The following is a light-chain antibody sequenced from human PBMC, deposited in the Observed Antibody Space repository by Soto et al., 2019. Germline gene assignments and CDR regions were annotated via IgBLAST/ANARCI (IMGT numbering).Light chain of an antibody. Sequence: VLTQPPSVSGAPGQRVTISCTGSSSNIGAGYDVHWYQQLPGAAPKLLIYGNSNRPSGVPDRFSGSKSGTSASLAITGLQAEDEADYYCQSYDSSLSGYVFGTGTKVTVL. CDR3: QSYDSSLSGYV. CDR2: GNS. CDR1: SSNIGAGYD. J-gene: IGLJ1*01. V-gene: IGLV1-40*01.